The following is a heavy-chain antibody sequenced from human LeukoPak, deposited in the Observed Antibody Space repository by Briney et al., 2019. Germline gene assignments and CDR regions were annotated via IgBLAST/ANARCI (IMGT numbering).Heavy chain of an antibody. Sequence: GGSLRLSCAASGLTFSDYAMGWVRPAPGKGLEWVSGINWNGGSTGYADSVKGRFTISRDNAKNSLYLHMNRLRAEDTPLYNGASGGCSSTGCDNLDNWGHGTPCTVSS. CDR1: GLTFSDYA. J-gene: IGHJ4*01. D-gene: IGHD2-2*02. V-gene: IGHV3-20*01. CDR3: ASGGCSSTGCDNLDN. CDR2: INWNGGST.